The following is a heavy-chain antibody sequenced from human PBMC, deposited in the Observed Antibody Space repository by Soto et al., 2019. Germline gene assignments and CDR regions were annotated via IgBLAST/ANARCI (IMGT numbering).Heavy chain of an antibody. J-gene: IGHJ4*02. V-gene: IGHV3-23*01. CDR3: AKTPDSHGWYYFDY. D-gene: IGHD6-19*01. Sequence: GGSLRLSCAASGFTFSSYAMTWVRQAPGKGLEWVSAISGGAGSAYYADSVKGRFTVSRGSSRNTLYLQMNSLRAEDTAVYYCAKTPDSHGWYYFDYWGQGTLVTVS. CDR1: GFTFSSYA. CDR2: ISGGAGSA.